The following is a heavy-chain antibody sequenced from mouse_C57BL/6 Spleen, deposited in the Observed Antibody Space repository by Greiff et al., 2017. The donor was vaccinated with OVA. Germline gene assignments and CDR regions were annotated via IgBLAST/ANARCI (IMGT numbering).Heavy chain of an antibody. CDR1: GFSLTSYA. CDR2: IWTGGGT. Sequence: VQLQESGPGLVAPSQSLSITCTVSGFSLTSYAISWVRQPPGKGLEWLGVIWTGGGTNYNSALKSRLSISKDNSKSQVFLKMNSLQTDDTARYYCARDDYDLGYYAMDYWGQGTSVTVSS. CDR3: ARDDYDLGYYAMDY. J-gene: IGHJ4*01. D-gene: IGHD2-4*01. V-gene: IGHV2-9-1*01.